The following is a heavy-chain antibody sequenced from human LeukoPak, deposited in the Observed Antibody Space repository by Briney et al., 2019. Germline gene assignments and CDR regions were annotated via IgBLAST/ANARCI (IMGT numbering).Heavy chain of an antibody. J-gene: IGHJ4*02. CDR1: GFTFSSYW. CDR2: IKQDGTKK. D-gene: IGHD6-6*01. CDR3: AGDVRPDY. V-gene: IGHV3-7*04. Sequence: GGSLRLSCAASGFTFSSYWMSWVRQAPGEGLEWVANIKQDGTKKYYMDSVKGRFSISRDIAKNSLYLQMNALRAEDTAVYYCAGDVRPDYWGQGTLVTVST.